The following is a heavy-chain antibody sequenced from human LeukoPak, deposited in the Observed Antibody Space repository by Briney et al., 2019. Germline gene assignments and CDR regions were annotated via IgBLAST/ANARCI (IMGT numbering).Heavy chain of an antibody. CDR3: AKDLMTYYYDRSPITELTTDDY. CDR2: MNPNSGNT. Sequence: ASVKVSCKASGYTFTSYDINWVRQATGQGLEWMGWMNPNSGNTGYAQKFQGRVTMTRNTSISTAYMELSSLRSEDTAVYYCAKDLMTYYYDRSPITELTTDDYWGQGTLVTVSS. D-gene: IGHD3-22*01. V-gene: IGHV1-8*01. CDR1: GYTFTSYD. J-gene: IGHJ4*02.